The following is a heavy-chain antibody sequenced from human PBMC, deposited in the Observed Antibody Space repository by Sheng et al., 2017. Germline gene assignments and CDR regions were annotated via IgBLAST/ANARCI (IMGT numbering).Heavy chain of an antibody. V-gene: IGHV1-69*05. CDR1: GGTFSSYA. CDR3: ARAVARLYSGSYYGWFDP. Sequence: QVQLVQSGAEVKKPGSSVKVSCKASGGTFSSYAISWVRQAPGQGLEWMGGIIPIFGTANYAQKFQGRVTITTDESTSTAYMELSSLRSEDTAVYYCARAVARLYSGSYYGWFDPWGQGTLVTVSS. CDR2: IIPIFGTA. D-gene: IGHD1-26*01. J-gene: IGHJ5*02.